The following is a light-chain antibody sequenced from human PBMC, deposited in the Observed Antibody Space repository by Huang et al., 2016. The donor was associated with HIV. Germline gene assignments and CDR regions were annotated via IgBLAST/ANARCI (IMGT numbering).Light chain of an antibody. CDR1: RSVGTN. Sequence: EIVMTQSPATLSVSPGQRVTLSCRANRSVGTNLAWYQQRHGQAPRLLIYGSSTRAPGIPARFRGSGSGTDFSLTISSLQSEDFALYYCHQYNNWLLSFGGGTRV. V-gene: IGKV3-15*01. J-gene: IGKJ4*01. CDR3: HQYNNWLLS. CDR2: GSS.